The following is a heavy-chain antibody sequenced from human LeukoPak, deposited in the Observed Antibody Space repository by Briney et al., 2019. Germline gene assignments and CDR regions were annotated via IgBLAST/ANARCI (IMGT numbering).Heavy chain of an antibody. CDR1: GFTFSSYW. D-gene: IGHD5-18*01. CDR3: ATNSYDFDY. CDR2: ISSSSSTI. Sequence: PGGSLRLSCAASGFTFSSYWMSWVRQAPGKGLEWVSYISSSSSTIYYADSVKGRFTISRDNAKNSLYLQMNSLRAEDTAVYYCATNSYDFDYWGQGTLVTVSS. V-gene: IGHV3-48*01. J-gene: IGHJ4*02.